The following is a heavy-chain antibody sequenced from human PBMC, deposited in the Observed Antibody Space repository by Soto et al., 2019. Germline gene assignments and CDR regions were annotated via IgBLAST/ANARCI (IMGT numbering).Heavy chain of an antibody. CDR2: ILHDGNNK. CDR1: GFTFSNYI. D-gene: IGHD3-10*01. CDR3: ARDDEGGSYCDLGY. Sequence: GGSLRLSCAASGFTFSNYIMHWVRQAPGKGLEWVAIILHDGNNKYYADSVKGRFTISRDNSKDTLYLQMNSLRTEDTAIYYCARDDEGGSYCDLGYWGQGTLVTVSS. V-gene: IGHV3-30-3*01. J-gene: IGHJ4*02.